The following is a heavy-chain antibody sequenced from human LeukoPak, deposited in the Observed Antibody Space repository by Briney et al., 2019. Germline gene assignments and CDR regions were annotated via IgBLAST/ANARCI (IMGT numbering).Heavy chain of an antibody. Sequence: PSETLSLTCTVSGGSISSYYWTWIRQPPGKGLEWIGHIYYSGITIYNPSLKSRVTISVDTSKNQFSLKLSSVTAADTAVYYCARGHLLFDYWGQGTLVTVSS. CDR3: ARGHLLFDY. CDR1: GGSISSYY. D-gene: IGHD1-26*01. J-gene: IGHJ4*02. V-gene: IGHV4-59*01. CDR2: IYYSGIT.